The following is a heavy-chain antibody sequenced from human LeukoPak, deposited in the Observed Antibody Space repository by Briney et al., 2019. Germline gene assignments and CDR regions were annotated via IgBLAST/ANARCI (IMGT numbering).Heavy chain of an antibody. Sequence: GGSLRLSCAASGFTFSSYSMNWVRQAPGKGLEWVSSISSSSSYIYYADSVKGRFTISRDNAKNSLYLQMNSLRAEDTAVYYCARDSTYCSGGSCDADFDYWGQGTLVTVSS. J-gene: IGHJ4*02. CDR2: ISSSSSYI. V-gene: IGHV3-21*01. CDR1: GFTFSSYS. D-gene: IGHD2-15*01. CDR3: ARDSTYCSGGSCDADFDY.